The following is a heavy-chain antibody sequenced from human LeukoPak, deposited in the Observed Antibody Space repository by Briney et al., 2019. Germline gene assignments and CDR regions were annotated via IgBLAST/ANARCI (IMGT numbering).Heavy chain of an antibody. CDR1: GFTFSSYG. V-gene: IGHV3-33*01. Sequence: PGGSLRLSCAASGFTFSSYGMHWVRQAPGKGLEWGAVIWYDGSNKYYADSVKGRFTISRDNSKNTLYLQMNSLRAEDTAVYYCARETLGWLQPIDYWGQGTLVTVSS. D-gene: IGHD5-24*01. J-gene: IGHJ4*02. CDR2: IWYDGSNK. CDR3: ARETLGWLQPIDY.